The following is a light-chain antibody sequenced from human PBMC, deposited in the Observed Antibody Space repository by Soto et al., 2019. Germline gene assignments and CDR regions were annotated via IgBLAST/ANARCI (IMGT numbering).Light chain of an antibody. CDR2: DAS. J-gene: IGKJ3*01. Sequence: EIVLTQSPATLSLSPGERATLSCMASQSVSSYLAWYQQQPGQAPRLLIYDASNRATGIPARFSGSGSGTDFTLTISSLEPEDFAVYYCQQRSNWPSFGPGTKVDIK. CDR3: QQRSNWPS. V-gene: IGKV3-11*01. CDR1: QSVSSY.